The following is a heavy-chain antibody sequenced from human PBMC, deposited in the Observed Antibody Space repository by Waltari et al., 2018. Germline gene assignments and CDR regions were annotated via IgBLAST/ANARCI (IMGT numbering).Heavy chain of an antibody. Sequence: EVQLLESGGGLVQPGGSLRLSCAASGFTFSSSAMSWVRQAPGKGLEWVSAISGSGGSTYYADSVKGRFTISRDNSKNTLYLQMNSLRAEDTAVYYCAKDRMVRGVIPYYFDYWGQGTLVTVSS. CDR1: GFTFSSSA. D-gene: IGHD3-10*01. J-gene: IGHJ4*02. V-gene: IGHV3-23*01. CDR2: ISGSGGST. CDR3: AKDRMVRGVIPYYFDY.